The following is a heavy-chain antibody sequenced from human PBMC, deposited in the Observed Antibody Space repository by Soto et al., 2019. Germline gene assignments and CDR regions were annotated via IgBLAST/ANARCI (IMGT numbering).Heavy chain of an antibody. V-gene: IGHV3-30*18. J-gene: IGHJ6*02. CDR1: GFTFSNFG. Sequence: QVQLVESGGSMIQPGKSLRLSCVASGFTFSNFGMHWVRQAPGKGLEWVAGISYDGRSESYVDSVRGRFTLSRDNSKNTLSLQMISLRPEDTGVYYCAKDLDVVMVLSATRGLDVWGQGTTVTVSS. D-gene: IGHD2-15*01. CDR3: AKDLDVVMVLSATRGLDV. CDR2: ISYDGRSE.